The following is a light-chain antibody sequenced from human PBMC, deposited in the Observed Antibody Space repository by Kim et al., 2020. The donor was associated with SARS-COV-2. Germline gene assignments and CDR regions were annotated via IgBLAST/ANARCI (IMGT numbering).Light chain of an antibody. V-gene: IGKV1-5*01. J-gene: IGKJ1*01. Sequence: DIQMTQSPPTLSASVGDRVTITCRASQTITTWLAWYQQKPGKAPNLLIYEVSTLEDGVPSRFSGGGSGTEFTLTIASLQPDDFATYYCLQYHTFPWTFGQGTKLEI. CDR2: EVS. CDR3: LQYHTFPWT. CDR1: QTITTW.